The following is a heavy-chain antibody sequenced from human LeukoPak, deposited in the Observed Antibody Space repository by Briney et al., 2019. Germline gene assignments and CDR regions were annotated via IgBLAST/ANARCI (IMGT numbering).Heavy chain of an antibody. D-gene: IGHD6-13*01. CDR3: ARADYSSSAFDI. CDR1: GGSTSSDY. CDR2: IYYSGST. V-gene: IGHV4-59*01. Sequence: SETLSLTCTVSGGSTSSDYWSWIRQSPGKGLEWIGYIYYSGSTNYSPSLKSRVTISVDTSKNQFSLNLSSVTAADTAVYYCARADYSSSAFDIWGQGTMVTVSS. J-gene: IGHJ3*02.